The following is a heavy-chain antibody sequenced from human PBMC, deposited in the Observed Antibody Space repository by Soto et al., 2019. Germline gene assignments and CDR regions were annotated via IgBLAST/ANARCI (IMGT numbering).Heavy chain of an antibody. V-gene: IGHV1-69*13. CDR2: IIPIFGTA. CDR1: GGTFSSYA. D-gene: IGHD2-2*01. J-gene: IGHJ3*02. Sequence: ASVKVSCKASGGTFSSYAISWVRQAPGQGLEWMGGIIPIFGTANYAQKFQGRVTITADESTSTAYMELSSLRSEDTAVYYCATTGVVPAAKAFDIWGQGTMVTVSS. CDR3: ATTGVVPAAKAFDI.